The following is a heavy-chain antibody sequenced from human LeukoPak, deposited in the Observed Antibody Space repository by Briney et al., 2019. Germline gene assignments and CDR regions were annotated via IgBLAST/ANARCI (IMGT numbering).Heavy chain of an antibody. CDR1: GFTFSSSW. D-gene: IGHD3-10*01. V-gene: IGHV3-7*04. CDR3: ARDRDYYNYFEY. Sequence: PGGSLRLSCAASGFTFSSSWMSWVRQAPGKGLEWVANIKQDGSEKYYVDSVKGRFTISRDNAKNSLYLQMNSLRGEDTAVYYCARDRDYYNYFEYWGQGTLVTVSS. J-gene: IGHJ4*02. CDR2: IKQDGSEK.